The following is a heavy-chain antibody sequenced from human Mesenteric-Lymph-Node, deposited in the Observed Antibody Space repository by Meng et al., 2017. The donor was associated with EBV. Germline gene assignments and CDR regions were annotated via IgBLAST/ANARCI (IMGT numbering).Heavy chain of an antibody. CDR3: ARVNGDPDY. CDR1: GYTFTNYD. D-gene: IGHD4-17*01. Sequence: QGQVVQSGAEVKKPGASVKVSCKASGYTFTNYDINWVRQATGQGLEWMGWMNPNSGNTGSTQKFQGRVTMTRDTSMGTAYMELSSLRSEDTAVYYCARVNGDPDYWGQGTLVTVSS. V-gene: IGHV1-8*01. J-gene: IGHJ4*02. CDR2: MNPNSGNT.